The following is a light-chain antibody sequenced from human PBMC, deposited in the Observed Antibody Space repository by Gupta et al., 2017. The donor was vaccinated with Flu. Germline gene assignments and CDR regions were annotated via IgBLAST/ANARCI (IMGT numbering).Light chain of an antibody. CDR2: EVT. V-gene: IGLV2-23*02. CDR1: NSDVGKFNL. J-gene: IGLJ2*01. Sequence: SITIPSTRTNSDVGKFNLVSWYPQHPGKAPKLIIYEVTKWPADIPSRFSGSKSGITASLTISGLQAEDEADYYCCSYASDNTVVFGGGTSLTVL. CDR3: CSYASDNTVV.